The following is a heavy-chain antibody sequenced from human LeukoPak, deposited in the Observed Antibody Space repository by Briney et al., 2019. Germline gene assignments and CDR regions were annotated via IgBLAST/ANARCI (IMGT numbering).Heavy chain of an antibody. CDR1: GFTFSRYS. D-gene: IGHD4-17*01. J-gene: IGHJ4*02. CDR3: AREAKRVTTVDY. Sequence: GGSLRLSCAASGFTFSRYSMNWVRQAPGKGLEWVSSISSSSSYIYYADSVKGRFTISRDNAKNSLYLQMNSLRAEDTAVYYCAREAKRVTTVDYWGQGTLVTVSS. CDR2: ISSSSSYI. V-gene: IGHV3-21*01.